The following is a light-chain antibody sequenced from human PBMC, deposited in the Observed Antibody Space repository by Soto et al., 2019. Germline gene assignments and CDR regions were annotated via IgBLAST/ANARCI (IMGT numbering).Light chain of an antibody. CDR1: QSVSSSY. Sequence: EIVLTQSPGTLSLSPGERATLSCRASQSVSSSYLAWYQQKPGQAPRLLIYGASSRATGIPDRFSGSGSGTDFPLTISRLEPEDFAVYFCQQYGSSPPETFGQGTKVEIK. CDR3: QQYGSSPPET. V-gene: IGKV3-20*01. J-gene: IGKJ1*01. CDR2: GAS.